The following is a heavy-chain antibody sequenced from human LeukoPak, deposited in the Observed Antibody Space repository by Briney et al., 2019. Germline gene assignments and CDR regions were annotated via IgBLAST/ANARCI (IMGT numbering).Heavy chain of an antibody. CDR3: GRGPFGNHAAA. D-gene: IGHD1-14*01. CDR2: INHGGHT. J-gene: IGHJ5*02. Sequence: SETLSLTCAVSGGSFNDYYWSWIRQSPGKGLEWIGEINHGGHTNYNPSLKSRVTMSVDTSKNQFSLNLISVTAADAAVSYCGRGPFGNHAAAWGQGTRVTVSS. CDR1: GGSFNDYY. V-gene: IGHV4-34*01.